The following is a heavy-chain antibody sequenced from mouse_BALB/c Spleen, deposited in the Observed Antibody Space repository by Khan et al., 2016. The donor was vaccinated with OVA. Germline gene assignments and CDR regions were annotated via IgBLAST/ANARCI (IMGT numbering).Heavy chain of an antibody. V-gene: IGHV14-3*02. CDR2: IDPANGNT. Sequence: EVQLQESGAELVKPGASVKLSCTASGFNIKDTYMHWVKQRPDQGLEWIGRIDPANGNTKYDPKFQGTATITADTSSNTAYLQLSSLTSADTAVYYCARGGGYDYFDYWGQGTTLTVSS. CDR1: GFNIKDTY. CDR3: ARGGGYDYFDY. D-gene: IGHD2-2*01. J-gene: IGHJ2*01.